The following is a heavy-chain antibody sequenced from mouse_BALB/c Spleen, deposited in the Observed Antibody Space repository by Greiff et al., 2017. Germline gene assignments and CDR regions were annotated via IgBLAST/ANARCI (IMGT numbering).Heavy chain of an antibody. CDR2: ISSGGGST. J-gene: IGHJ1*01. CDR1: GFAFSSYD. Sequence: EVQVVESGGGLVKPGGSLKLSCAASGFAFSSYDMSWVRQTPEKRLEWVAYISSGGGSTYYPDTVKGRFTISRDNAKNTLYLQMSSLKSEDTAMYYCARHRYYGSSYWYFDVWGAGTTVTVSS. D-gene: IGHD1-1*01. CDR3: ARHRYYGSSYWYFDV. V-gene: IGHV5-12-1*01.